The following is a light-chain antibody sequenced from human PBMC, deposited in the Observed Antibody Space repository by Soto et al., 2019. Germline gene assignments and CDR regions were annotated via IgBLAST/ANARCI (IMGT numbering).Light chain of an antibody. CDR2: EGS. CDR3: WSFAGSGTHWV. Sequence: QSALTQPASVSGSPGQSITISCTGTSSAVANYNLVSWYQQHPGKAPKLIIYEGSQRPSGVSNRFSGSKSDNTASLAISGLQDEDEADYYCWSFAGSGTHWVFGGGTKLTVL. J-gene: IGLJ3*02. V-gene: IGLV2-23*01. CDR1: SSAVANYNL.